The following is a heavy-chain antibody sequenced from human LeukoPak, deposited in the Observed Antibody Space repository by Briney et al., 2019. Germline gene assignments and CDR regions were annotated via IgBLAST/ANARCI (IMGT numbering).Heavy chain of an antibody. Sequence: GESLKISCKGSGYSFTSYWIGWVRQMPGEGLEWMGIIYPGDSDTRYSPSFQGQVTISADKSISTAYMQWSSLKASDTAMYYCATRAGYSSSWYYFDSWGQGTLVTVPS. D-gene: IGHD6-13*01. CDR1: GYSFTSYW. V-gene: IGHV5-51*01. J-gene: IGHJ4*02. CDR2: IYPGDSDT. CDR3: ATRAGYSSSWYYFDS.